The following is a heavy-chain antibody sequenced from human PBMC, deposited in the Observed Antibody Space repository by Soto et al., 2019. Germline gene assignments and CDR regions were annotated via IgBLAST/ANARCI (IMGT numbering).Heavy chain of an antibody. J-gene: IGHJ4*02. V-gene: IGHV4-38-2*01. D-gene: IGHD3-3*02. CDR2: IYHSGNT. Sequence: PSETLSLTCAVSGYSITNGYYWGWIRQPPGKGLEWIGSIYHSGNTYYNPSLKSRVTLSIDTSKNQFSLKLRSATAADTAMYYCARVKLAGRGSFHDWGQGTLVTVSS. CDR3: ARVKLAGRGSFHD. CDR1: GYSITNGYY.